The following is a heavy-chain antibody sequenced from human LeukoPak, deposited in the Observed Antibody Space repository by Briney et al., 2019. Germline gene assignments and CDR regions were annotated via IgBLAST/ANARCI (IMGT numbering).Heavy chain of an antibody. D-gene: IGHD1-1*01. CDR3: ARLAHNQNLAVDY. Sequence: SETLSLTCAVYGGSLSGYYWSLIRQPPGKGLEWIGEINHSGSTNYSPSLKSRVTISADTSKNQFSLKLSSVTAADTAVYYCARLAHNQNLAVDYWGQGTLVTVSS. CDR1: GGSLSGYY. J-gene: IGHJ4*02. V-gene: IGHV4-34*01. CDR2: INHSGST.